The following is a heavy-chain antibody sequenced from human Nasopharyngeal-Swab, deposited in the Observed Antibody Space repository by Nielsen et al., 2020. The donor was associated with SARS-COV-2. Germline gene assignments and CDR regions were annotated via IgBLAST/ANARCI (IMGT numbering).Heavy chain of an antibody. CDR1: GFTFRSYA. D-gene: IGHD5-12*01. CDR2: ISGSDYST. J-gene: IGHJ6*02. Sequence: GESLKISCAASGFTFRSYAISWVRQAPGKGLEWVSVISGSDYSTHYADSVKGRFTISRDNSKYTVSLQMNSLRAEDTAIYYCAKDRDSGDDSDDYYHYYGMDVWGQGTTVTVSS. CDR3: AKDRDSGDDSDDYYHYYGMDV. V-gene: IGHV3-23*01.